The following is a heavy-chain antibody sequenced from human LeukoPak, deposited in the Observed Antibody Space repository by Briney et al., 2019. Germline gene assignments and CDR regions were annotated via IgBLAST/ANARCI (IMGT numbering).Heavy chain of an antibody. D-gene: IGHD2-15*01. CDR1: GFTVSSNY. CDR2: IYSGGSI. Sequence: PGGSLRLSCAASGFTVSSNYMSWVRQAPGKGLEWVSVIYSGGSIYYADSVKGRFTISRDNSKNTLYLQMNSLRAEDTAVYYCARMKLVVAATLSYYFDYWGQGTLVTVSS. V-gene: IGHV3-53*01. J-gene: IGHJ4*02. CDR3: ARMKLVVAATLSYYFDY.